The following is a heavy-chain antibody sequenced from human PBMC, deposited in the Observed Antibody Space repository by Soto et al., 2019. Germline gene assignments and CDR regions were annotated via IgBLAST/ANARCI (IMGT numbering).Heavy chain of an antibody. J-gene: IGHJ6*02. D-gene: IGHD4-4*01. CDR3: ARHRDYSNYLGGALYYYYYGMDV. CDR2: IYYSGST. CDR1: GGSISSSSYY. Sequence: SETLSLTCTVSGGSISSSSYYWGWIRQSPGKGLEWIGSIYYSGSTYYNPSLKSRVSISVDTSKNQFSLKLSSVTAADTAVYYCARHRDYSNYLGGALYYYYYGMDVWGQGTTVT. V-gene: IGHV4-39*01.